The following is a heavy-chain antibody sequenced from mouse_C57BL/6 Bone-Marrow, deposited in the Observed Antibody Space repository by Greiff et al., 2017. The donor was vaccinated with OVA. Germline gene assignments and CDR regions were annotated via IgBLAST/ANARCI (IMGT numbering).Heavy chain of an antibody. CDR1: GFNIKDDY. Sequence: EVQLQQSGAELVRPGASVKLSCTASGFNIKDDYMHWVKQRPEQGLEWIGWIDPENGDTEYASKFQGKATITADTSSKTAYLQLSSLTSEDTAVYYCTYYSNYVEGYYAMDYWGQGTSVTVSS. J-gene: IGHJ4*01. V-gene: IGHV14-4*01. D-gene: IGHD2-5*01. CDR3: TYYSNYVEGYYAMDY. CDR2: IDPENGDT.